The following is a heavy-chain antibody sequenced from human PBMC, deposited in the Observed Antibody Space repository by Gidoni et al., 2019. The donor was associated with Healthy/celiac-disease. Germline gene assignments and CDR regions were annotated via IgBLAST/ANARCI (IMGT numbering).Heavy chain of an antibody. Sequence: EVQLVESGGGLVQPGGSLRLSCAASGFTFSSYAMSWVRRAPGKGLEWVSAISGSGGSTYYADSVKGRFTISRDNSKNTLYLQMNSLRAEDTAVYYCARSNYDFWSGLPTTYYYYYGMDVWGQGTTVTVSS. CDR1: GFTFSSYA. J-gene: IGHJ6*02. CDR3: ARSNYDFWSGLPTTYYYYYGMDV. D-gene: IGHD3-3*01. CDR2: ISGSGGST. V-gene: IGHV3-23*04.